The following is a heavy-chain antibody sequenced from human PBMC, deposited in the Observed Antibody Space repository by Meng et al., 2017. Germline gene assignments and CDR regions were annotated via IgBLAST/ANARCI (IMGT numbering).Heavy chain of an antibody. J-gene: IGHJ6*02. CDR2: INSDGSST. CDR3: ARDYCSGGSCSPVGVYYYGMDV. V-gene: IGHV3-74*01. Sequence: GGSLRLSCAASEFTFSSYWMHWVRQAPGKGLVWVSRINSDGSSTSYADSVKGRFTISRDNAKNTLYLQMNSLRAEDTAVYYCARDYCSGGSCSPVGVYYYGMDVWGQGTTVTVSS. D-gene: IGHD2-15*01. CDR1: EFTFSSYW.